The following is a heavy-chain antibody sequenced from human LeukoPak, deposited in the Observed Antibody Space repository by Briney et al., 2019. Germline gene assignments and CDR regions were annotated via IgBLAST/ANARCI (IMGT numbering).Heavy chain of an antibody. CDR1: GFTFSSYS. CDR3: ARGGDGGDYDILTGYYMDA. CDR2: ISSSSSYI. V-gene: IGHV3-21*03. D-gene: IGHD3-9*01. Sequence: SGGSLRLSCAASGFTFSSYSMNWVRQAPGKGLEWVSSISSSSSYIYYADSVKGRFTISRDNAKNSLYPQMNSLRAEDTAVYYCARGGDGGDYDILTGYYMDAWGKGTTVTVSS. J-gene: IGHJ6*03.